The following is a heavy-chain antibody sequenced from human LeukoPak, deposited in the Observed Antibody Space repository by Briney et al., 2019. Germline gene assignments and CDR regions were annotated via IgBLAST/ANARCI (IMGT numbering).Heavy chain of an antibody. CDR3: ARRLTQYDCFDP. J-gene: IGHJ5*02. CDR1: GGSLSSSDLF. CDR2: ASYSGST. Sequence: SETLSLTCSISGGSLSSSDLFWAWIRQSPGKGLEWIATASYSGSTYYNPSLRSRLSMSVDTSRNQFSLHLNSVTPEDTAVYYCARRLTQYDCFDPWGQGILVTVSS. D-gene: IGHD2-2*01. V-gene: IGHV4-39*01.